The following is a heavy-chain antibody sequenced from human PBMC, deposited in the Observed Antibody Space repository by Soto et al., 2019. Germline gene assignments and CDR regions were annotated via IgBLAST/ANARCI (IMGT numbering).Heavy chain of an antibody. J-gene: IGHJ4*02. Sequence: QVQLVESGGGVVQPGRSLTLSCAASGFMFSSYGMHWVRQAPGKGLEWVALLSYDGSNKYYADSVKGRFTISRDNSKNRLYLQMNSLRAEDTAVYYCAKGLYASGWSFLDYWGQGTLVTVSS. CDR2: LSYDGSNK. D-gene: IGHD6-19*01. V-gene: IGHV3-30*18. CDR1: GFMFSSYG. CDR3: AKGLYASGWSFLDY.